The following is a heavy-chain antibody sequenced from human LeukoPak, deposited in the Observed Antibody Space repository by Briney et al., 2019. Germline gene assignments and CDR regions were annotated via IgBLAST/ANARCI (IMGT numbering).Heavy chain of an antibody. Sequence: GASVKVSCKASGGTLNNDDITWVRQAPGRGLEWMGRIVPIVEITNYAESFQGRVTITADKSTNTFYMQLASLMSSDTAIYFCARGNYGDPNWFDPWGQGTLVTVSS. D-gene: IGHD4-17*01. CDR1: GGTLNNDD. CDR3: ARGNYGDPNWFDP. J-gene: IGHJ5*02. V-gene: IGHV1-69*04. CDR2: IVPIVEIT.